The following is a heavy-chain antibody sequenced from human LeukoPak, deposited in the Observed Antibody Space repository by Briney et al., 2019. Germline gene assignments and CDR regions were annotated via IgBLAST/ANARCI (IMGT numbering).Heavy chain of an antibody. D-gene: IGHD3-10*01. CDR2: IKQDGSEK. CDR1: GFSFNTYW. J-gene: IGHJ4*02. CDR3: ARVEFGEYTSYFDD. V-gene: IGHV3-7*01. Sequence: GGSLGLSCAGSGFSFNTYWMSWVRQAPGKGLEWVANIKQDGSEKAYVDSVRGRFTISRDNTKNSVFLHMNSLRVEDTGVYFCARVEFGEYTSYFDDWGQGTLVTVSS.